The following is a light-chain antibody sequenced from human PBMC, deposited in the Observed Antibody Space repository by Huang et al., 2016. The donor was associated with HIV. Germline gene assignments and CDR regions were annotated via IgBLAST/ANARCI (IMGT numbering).Light chain of an antibody. J-gene: IGKJ3*01. V-gene: IGKV4-1*01. CDR2: WAS. CDR1: QSIFYNSNGQNY. Sequence: DVVLSQSPDYLPVSLGAMATVNCRSSQSIFYNSNGQNYLAWYQQKAGQPPKLLVYWASTRAPGVPDRFSGTGSGTDFTLTINNLQAEDAAVYYCQQYYFSPRTFGPGTKVDI. CDR3: QQYYFSPRT.